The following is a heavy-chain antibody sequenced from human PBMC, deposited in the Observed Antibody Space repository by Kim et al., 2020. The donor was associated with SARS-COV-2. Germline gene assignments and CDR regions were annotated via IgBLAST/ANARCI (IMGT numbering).Heavy chain of an antibody. CDR2: IYYSGST. J-gene: IGHJ6*02. Sequence: LETLSLTCTVSGGSISSYYWSWIRQPPGKGLEWIGYIYYSGSTNYNPSLKSRVTISVDTSKNQFSLKLSSVTAADTAVYYCARDSGYSSGWYSDYYYGMDVWGQGTTVTVSS. CDR3: ARDSGYSSGWYSDYYYGMDV. V-gene: IGHV4-59*01. CDR1: GGSISSYY. D-gene: IGHD6-19*01.